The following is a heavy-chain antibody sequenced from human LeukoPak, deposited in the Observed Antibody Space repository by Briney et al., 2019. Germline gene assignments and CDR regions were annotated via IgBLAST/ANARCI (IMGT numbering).Heavy chain of an antibody. J-gene: IGHJ5*02. V-gene: IGHV3-74*01. D-gene: IGHD3-3*01. Sequence: GGSLRLSCAASGFTFSSYWMHWVRQAPGKGLVWVSRINSDESSTSYADSVKGRFTISRDNAKNTLYLPMNSLRAEDTAVYYCARDNAPNYDFWSGLEGDNWFAPWGQGTLVTVSS. CDR1: GFTFSSYW. CDR3: ARDNAPNYDFWSGLEGDNWFAP. CDR2: INSDESST.